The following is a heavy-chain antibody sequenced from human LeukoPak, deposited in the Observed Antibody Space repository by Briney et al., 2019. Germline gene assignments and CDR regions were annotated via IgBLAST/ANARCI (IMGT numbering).Heavy chain of an antibody. D-gene: IGHD2-2*01. V-gene: IGHV3-53*01. Sequence: GGSLRLPCAASGFTVGSNYMTWVRQAPGKGLEWVALIYGDDYTFYADSVEGRFTVSRDRSKNTVYLRLNSLRPEDTAVYFCARGPSLVPATIYYHYMDVWGTGITVTVSS. CDR1: GFTVGSNY. CDR2: IYGDDYT. J-gene: IGHJ6*03. CDR3: ARGPSLVPATIYYHYMDV.